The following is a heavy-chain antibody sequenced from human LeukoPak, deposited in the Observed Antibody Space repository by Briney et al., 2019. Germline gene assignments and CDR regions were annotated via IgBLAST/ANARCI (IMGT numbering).Heavy chain of an antibody. CDR3: AKPRYYYDSSGYSPFDY. CDR1: GFTFSSYG. J-gene: IGHJ4*02. Sequence: GGSLRLSCAASGFTFSSYGMHGVRQAPGKGLEGVAVIWYDGSNKYYADSVKGRFTISRDNSKNTLYLQMNSLRAEDTAVYYCAKPRYYYDSSGYSPFDYWGQGTLVTVSS. V-gene: IGHV3-33*06. CDR2: IWYDGSNK. D-gene: IGHD3-22*01.